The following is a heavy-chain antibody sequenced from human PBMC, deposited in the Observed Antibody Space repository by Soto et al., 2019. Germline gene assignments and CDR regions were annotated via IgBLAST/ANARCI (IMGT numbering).Heavy chain of an antibody. CDR3: ARSNWYSEY. J-gene: IGHJ4*02. CDR2: IYYTGST. V-gene: IGHV4-59*11. D-gene: IGHD7-27*01. CDR1: GGSINNHY. Sequence: QVQLQESGPGLVKPSETLSLPCTVSGGSINNHYWSWIRQPPGKGLEWIGYIYYTGSTNYNPSLKSRVTISVDTSKNQFSLNLTSLTAADTAIYYCARSNWYSEYWGQGTLVTVSS.